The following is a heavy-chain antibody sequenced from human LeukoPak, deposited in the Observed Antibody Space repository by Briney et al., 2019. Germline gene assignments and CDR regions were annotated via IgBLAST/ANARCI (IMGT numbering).Heavy chain of an antibody. D-gene: IGHD3-3*01. CDR1: GFTLSSYA. CDR2: ISGSGGST. V-gene: IGHV3-23*01. J-gene: IGHJ4*02. CDR3: AKDLGDFWSGYSYFDY. Sequence: GGSLRLSCAASGFTLSSYAMSWVRQAPGKGLEWVSAISGSGGSTYYADSVKGRFTISRDNSKNTLYLQMNSLRAEDTAVYYCAKDLGDFWSGYSYFDYWGQGTLVTVSS.